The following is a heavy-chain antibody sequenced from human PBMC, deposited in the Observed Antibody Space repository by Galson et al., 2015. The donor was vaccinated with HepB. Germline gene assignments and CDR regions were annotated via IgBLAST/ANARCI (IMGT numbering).Heavy chain of an antibody. J-gene: IGHJ4*02. CDR2: ISSSSSTI. Sequence: SLRLSCAASGFTFSSYSMNWVRQAPGKGLEWVSYISSSSSTIYYADSVKGRFTISRDNAKNSLYLQMNSLRAEDTAVYYCARDPGYDYVSFGDWGQGTLVTVSS. CDR1: GFTFSSYS. V-gene: IGHV3-48*01. D-gene: IGHD3-16*01. CDR3: ARDPGYDYVSFGD.